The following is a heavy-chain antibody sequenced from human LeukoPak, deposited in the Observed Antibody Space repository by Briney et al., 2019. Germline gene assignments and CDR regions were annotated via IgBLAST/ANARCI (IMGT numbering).Heavy chain of an antibody. Sequence: PSETLSLTCTVSGDSISSSNYYWGWIRQPPGKGLEWIANIHSSGSTYYNPSLKSRVTISVDTSKNQFSLRVSSVTATDTAVYYCARTLAATGRVGCYFDDWGQGTLVTVSS. D-gene: IGHD1-26*01. V-gene: IGHV4-39*01. CDR3: ARTLAATGRVGCYFDD. CDR1: GDSISSSNYY. CDR2: IHSSGST. J-gene: IGHJ4*02.